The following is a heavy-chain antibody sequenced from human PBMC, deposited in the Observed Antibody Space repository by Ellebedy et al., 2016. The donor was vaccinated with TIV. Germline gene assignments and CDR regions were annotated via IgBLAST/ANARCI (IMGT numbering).Heavy chain of an antibody. CDR1: GFTFSSYA. J-gene: IGHJ4*02. Sequence: GESLKISCAASGFTFSSYAMGWVRQAPGKGLEWVSAISGSGGSTYYADSVKSRFTISRDNSKNTLYLQMNSLRAEDTAVYYCARDISEDIVVVPAAGFDYWGQGTLVTVSS. D-gene: IGHD2-2*01. CDR2: ISGSGGST. V-gene: IGHV3-23*01. CDR3: ARDISEDIVVVPAAGFDY.